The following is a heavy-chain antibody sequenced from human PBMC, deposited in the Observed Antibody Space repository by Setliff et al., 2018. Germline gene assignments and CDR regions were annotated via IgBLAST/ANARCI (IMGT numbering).Heavy chain of an antibody. CDR2: ISSGGGII. J-gene: IGHJ4*02. CDR1: GFTFSTYT. Sequence: GGSLRLSCAASGFTFSTYTMNWVRQAPGKGLEWVSYISSGGGIIYYADSVKGRFTISRDNSKNTLYLQMNSLRAEDTALYYCARQATDYWGQGTLVTVSS. V-gene: IGHV3-48*01. CDR3: ARQATDY.